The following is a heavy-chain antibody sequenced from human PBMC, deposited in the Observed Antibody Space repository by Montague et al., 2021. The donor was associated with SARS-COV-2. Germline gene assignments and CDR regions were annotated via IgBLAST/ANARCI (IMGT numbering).Heavy chain of an antibody. D-gene: IGHD3-9*01. Sequence: SETLSLTCAVYGGSFSNYYWTWIRQSPGRGLEWIAEINHSGTTNFNWSLKSRVSISVDTSKNQFSLRLSSVTVADTAVYYCARWDPQIITILGLRGKSACDYWSLGTLVTVSS. CDR2: INHSGTT. V-gene: IGHV4-34*01. CDR3: ARWDPQIITILGLRGKSACDY. CDR1: GGSFSNYY. J-gene: IGHJ4*02.